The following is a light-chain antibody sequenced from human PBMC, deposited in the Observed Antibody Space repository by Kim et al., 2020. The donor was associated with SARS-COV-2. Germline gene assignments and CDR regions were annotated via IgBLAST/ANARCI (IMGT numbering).Light chain of an antibody. Sequence: EIVMTQSPATLSVSPGERATLSCRASQSISNSLAWYQQKPGQAPRLLIYGASTRATGIPARFSGSGSGTEFTLTISSLQSEDFAVYSCQQDNNWPLTFGGGTKVEIK. V-gene: IGKV3-15*01. CDR1: QSISNS. CDR3: QQDNNWPLT. CDR2: GAS. J-gene: IGKJ4*01.